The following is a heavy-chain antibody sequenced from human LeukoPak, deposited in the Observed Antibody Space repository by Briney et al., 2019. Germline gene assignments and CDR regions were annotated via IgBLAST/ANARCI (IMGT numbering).Heavy chain of an antibody. CDR3: ARHIGGGIEDMNV. J-gene: IGHJ6*03. D-gene: IGHD3-16*02. CDR1: GGSIGTYY. V-gene: IGHV4-59*08. Sequence: SETLSLTCTVSGGSIGTYYWSWVRQSPGTGLEWIGYIYVTGTRYNPYLQSRVTISVDRSRNQFFLKMTSVTAADTAVYYCARHIGGGIEDMNVWGRGTKVTVSS. CDR2: IYVTGT.